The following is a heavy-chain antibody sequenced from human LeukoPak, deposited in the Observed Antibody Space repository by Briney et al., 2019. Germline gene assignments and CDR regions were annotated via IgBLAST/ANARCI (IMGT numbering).Heavy chain of an antibody. D-gene: IGHD3-10*01. CDR1: GFTFSSYG. J-gene: IGHJ4*02. CDR3: AKALGPTTLRGVLHY. Sequence: GGSLRLSCAASGFTFSSYGMHWVRQAPGKGLEWVAFIRYDGSIKYYADSVKGRFTISRDNSKNTLYLQMMSLRAEDTAVYYCAKALGPTTLRGVLHYWGQGTLVTVSS. CDR2: IRYDGSIK. V-gene: IGHV3-30*02.